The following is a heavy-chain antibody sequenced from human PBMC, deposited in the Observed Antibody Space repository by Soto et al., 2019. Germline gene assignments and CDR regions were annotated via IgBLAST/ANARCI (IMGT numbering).Heavy chain of an antibody. CDR3: ARVRVMSEIYGMDV. CDR1: GFTLSHYG. V-gene: IGHV3-48*02. D-gene: IGHD2-21*01. J-gene: IGHJ6*02. Sequence: SLRLSCVVSGFTLSHYGMNWVRQAPGKGLEWISHIGSTGTTTYYADSVKGRFTISRDYAKNSLYLQMNSLREGDTAVYYCARVRVMSEIYGMDVWGHGTTVTVSS. CDR2: IGSTGTTT.